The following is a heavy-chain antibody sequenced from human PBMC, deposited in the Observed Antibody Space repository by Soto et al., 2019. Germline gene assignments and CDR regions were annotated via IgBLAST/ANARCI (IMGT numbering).Heavy chain of an antibody. Sequence: GASVKVSCKASGYTFTNYGISWVRQAPGQRLEWKRWINVYNGNTKYAQKVQGRVTMTTDTSTSTAYMELRSLRSDDTAVYYCARGVGSGSYYNQYNWFDPWGQGTLVTVSS. D-gene: IGHD3-10*01. CDR3: ARGVGSGSYYNQYNWFDP. J-gene: IGHJ5*02. CDR1: GYTFTNYG. V-gene: IGHV1-18*01. CDR2: INVYNGNT.